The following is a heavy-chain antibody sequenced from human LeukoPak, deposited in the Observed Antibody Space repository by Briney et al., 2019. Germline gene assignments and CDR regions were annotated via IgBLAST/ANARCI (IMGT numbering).Heavy chain of an antibody. V-gene: IGHV3-33*01. CDR2: IWYDGSKT. CDR1: GFSFSNHG. Sequence: GRSLRLSCAASGFSFSNHGMHWVRQAPGKGLEWVAVIWYDGSKTYYADSVKGRFTISRGNFKNTVYLQVSSLRAEDTAVYYGAREVTRRLGYWFDPWGQGTLVTVSS. CDR3: AREVTRRLGYWFDP. J-gene: IGHJ5*02. D-gene: IGHD5-18*01.